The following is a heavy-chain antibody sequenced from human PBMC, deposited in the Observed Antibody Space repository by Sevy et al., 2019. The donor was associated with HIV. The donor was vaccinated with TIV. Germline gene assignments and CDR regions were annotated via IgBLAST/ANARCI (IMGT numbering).Heavy chain of an antibody. CDR1: GGSISSSGYF. V-gene: IGHV4-39*01. J-gene: IGHJ5*01. CDR3: ARRGSGGYPLYFDF. CDR2: MYYSGRS. Sequence: SETLSLTCSVSGGSISSSGYFWGWIRQPPGKGLEWIGNMYYSGRSFYNPSLKSRATMSADTSKNQFSLNLTSLTAADTAVYYCARRGSGGYPLYFDFWGQGTLVTVSS. D-gene: IGHD3-10*01.